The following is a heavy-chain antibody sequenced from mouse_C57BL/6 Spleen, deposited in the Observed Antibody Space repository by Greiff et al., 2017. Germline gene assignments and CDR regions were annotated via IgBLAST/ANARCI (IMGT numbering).Heavy chain of an antibody. J-gene: IGHJ2*01. D-gene: IGHD2-2*01. CDR2: IDPSDSYT. CDR3: ARSTMVRGYFDY. V-gene: IGHV1-69*01. Sequence: QVQLQQPGAELVMPGASVKLSCKASGYTFTSYWMHWVKQRPGQGLEWIGEIDPSDSYTNYNQKFKGKSTLTVDKSSSTAYMQLSSLTSEDSAVYYCARSTMVRGYFDYWGQGTTLTVSS. CDR1: GYTFTSYW.